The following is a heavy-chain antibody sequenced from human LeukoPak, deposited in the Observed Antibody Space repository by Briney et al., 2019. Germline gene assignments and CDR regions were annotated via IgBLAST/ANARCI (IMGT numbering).Heavy chain of an antibody. CDR3: ARLEQRWSFDI. CDR1: GYSFSSYW. CDR2: IYPSDSDT. Sequence: GESLKISCKGPGYSFSSYWIGWVRQMPGKGLEWMGIIYPSDSDTRYSPSFQGQVTISADKSISTAYLQWSSLKASDTAMYYCARLEQRWSFDIWGQGTMVTVSS. J-gene: IGHJ3*02. V-gene: IGHV5-51*01. D-gene: IGHD6-25*01.